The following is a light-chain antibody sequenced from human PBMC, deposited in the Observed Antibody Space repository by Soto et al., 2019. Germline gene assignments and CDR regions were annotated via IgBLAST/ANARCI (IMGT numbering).Light chain of an antibody. CDR3: QQYDHWPPWT. CDR2: DAS. CDR1: QGVRSN. V-gene: IGKV3-15*01. J-gene: IGKJ1*01. Sequence: ILMTQSPATLSVSPGERATLSCRASQGVRSNLAWYQQKPGQAPRLLIYDASTRATGIPTRFSGSGSGTDFPLTISSLQSEDFAVSYCQQYDHWPPWTFGQGTKVEIK.